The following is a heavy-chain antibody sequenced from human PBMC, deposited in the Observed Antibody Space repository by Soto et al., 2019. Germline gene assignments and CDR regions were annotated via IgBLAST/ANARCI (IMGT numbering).Heavy chain of an antibody. D-gene: IGHD2-15*01. J-gene: IGHJ6*02. V-gene: IGHV3-15*07. CDR1: GLTISDAW. Sequence: EVQLVESGGGLISPGGSLRLSCAASGLTISDAWMNWVRQAPGKGLEWVGRIKTNTEGGTTDYAAAVEGRFAVSRDDLKNTLYLQMNRLKIEDPAVYYCTTGSVEGVWGQGTTVGVSS. CDR2: IKTNTEGGTT. CDR3: TTGSVEGV.